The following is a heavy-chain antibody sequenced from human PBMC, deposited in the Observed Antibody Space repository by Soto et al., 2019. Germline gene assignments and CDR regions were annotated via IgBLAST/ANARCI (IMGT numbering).Heavy chain of an antibody. V-gene: IGHV3-48*02. D-gene: IGHD3-16*01. CDR2: ISSSSSTI. CDR3: ARGRYYDYVRGTRGRAFDI. J-gene: IGHJ3*02. CDR1: GFTFSSYS. Sequence: RRLSCAASGFTFSSYSMNWVRQAPGKGLEWVSYISSSSSTIYYADSVKGRFTISRDNAKNSLYLQMNSLRDEDTAVYYCARGRYYDYVRGTRGRAFDIWGQGTMVTVSS.